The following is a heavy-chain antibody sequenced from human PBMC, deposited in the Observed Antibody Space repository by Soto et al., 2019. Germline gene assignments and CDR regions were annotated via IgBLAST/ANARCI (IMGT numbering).Heavy chain of an antibody. D-gene: IGHD2-15*01. Sequence: GGSLRLSCAASGFTFSSYAMHWVRQAPGKGLEWVAVISYDGSNKYYADSVKGRFTISRDNSKNTLYLQMNSLRAEDTAVYYCARGPTHCSGGSCYPAWLTDSYYYYYYGMDVWGQGTTVTVSS. CDR2: ISYDGSNK. J-gene: IGHJ6*02. V-gene: IGHV3-30-3*01. CDR3: ARGPTHCSGGSCYPAWLTDSYYYYYYGMDV. CDR1: GFTFSSYA.